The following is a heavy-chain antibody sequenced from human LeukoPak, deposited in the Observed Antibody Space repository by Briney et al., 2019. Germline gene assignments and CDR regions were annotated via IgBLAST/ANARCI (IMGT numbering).Heavy chain of an antibody. CDR1: GGSISSYY. V-gene: IGHV4-59*01. CDR2: IYHSGST. J-gene: IGHJ5*02. Sequence: SETLSLTCTVSGGSISSYYWSWIRQPPGKGLGWIGYIYHSGSTNYNPSLKSRVTISVDTSKNQFSLKLSSVTAADTAVYYCARYSSSWYRWFDPWGQGTLVTVSS. CDR3: ARYSSSWYRWFDP. D-gene: IGHD6-13*01.